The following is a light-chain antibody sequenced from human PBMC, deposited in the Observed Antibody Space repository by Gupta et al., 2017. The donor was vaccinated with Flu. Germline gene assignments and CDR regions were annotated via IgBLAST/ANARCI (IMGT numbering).Light chain of an antibody. J-gene: IGKJ3*01. CDR3: KQFNS. CDR2: EVS. Sequence: AIQLTQSPSSLSASVGDRVTLTCRASQGISGALAWFQQNPGKPPKLLIYEVSTLYSGVPSRFSGSGSGTDFTLTISSLQPEDFATYDGKQFNSFGPGTKVDIK. CDR1: QGISGA. V-gene: IGKV1-13*02.